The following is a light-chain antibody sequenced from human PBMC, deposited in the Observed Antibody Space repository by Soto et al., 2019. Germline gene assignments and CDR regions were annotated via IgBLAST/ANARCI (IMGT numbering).Light chain of an antibody. CDR1: QDISSF. J-gene: IGKJ5*01. V-gene: IGKV1-9*01. Sequence: QLTQSPSSLSASIGDRFTVSCLASQDISSFLAWYQQKPGKAPKLLIYAASTLQSGVPSRFSGSGSGTDFTLTISSLQPEDFATYFCQQLNSYPLTFGQGTRLEIK. CDR2: AAS. CDR3: QQLNSYPLT.